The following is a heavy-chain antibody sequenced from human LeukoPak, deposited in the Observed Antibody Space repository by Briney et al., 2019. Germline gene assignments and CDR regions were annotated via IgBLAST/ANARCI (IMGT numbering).Heavy chain of an antibody. CDR2: IKQDGSEK. V-gene: IGHV3-7*01. J-gene: IGHJ4*02. D-gene: IGHD3-10*01. CDR1: GFTFSNAW. CDR3: AREIEGSGSYPTDY. Sequence: GGSLRLSCAASGFTFSNAWMSWVRQAPGKGLEWVANIKQDGSEKYYVDSVKGRFTISRDNAKNSLYLQMNSLRAEDTAVYYCAREIEGSGSYPTDYWGQGTLVTVSS.